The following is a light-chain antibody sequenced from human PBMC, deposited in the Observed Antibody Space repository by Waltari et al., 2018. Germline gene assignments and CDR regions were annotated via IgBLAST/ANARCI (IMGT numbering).Light chain of an antibody. CDR3: QQYNNWPPNT. V-gene: IGKV3D-15*01. J-gene: IGKJ2*01. CDR1: QTVSGN. Sequence: EIVLTQSPDTLSVSPGERAPLSCRASQTVSGNLAWYQQKPGQAPRLLIYGTSTRAMGIPARFSGSGSGTDFTLTISDLQSDDFAVYYCQQYNNWPPNTFGQGTKVEIK. CDR2: GTS.